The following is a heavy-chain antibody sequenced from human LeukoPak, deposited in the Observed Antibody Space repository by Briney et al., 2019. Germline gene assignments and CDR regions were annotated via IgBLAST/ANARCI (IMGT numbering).Heavy chain of an antibody. CDR3: ARRMPMAGRDRYYFDY. CDR2: IYPGDSDT. Sequence: GESLKISCEGSGYRFPTYWIGWVRQMPGKDLEWMGIIYPGDSDTRYSPSFQGHVTMSADKSLSTAYLQWGSLRASDTAIYYCARRMPMAGRDRYYFDYWGQGTLVTDSS. D-gene: IGHD6-19*01. V-gene: IGHV5-51*01. CDR1: GYRFPTYW. J-gene: IGHJ4*02.